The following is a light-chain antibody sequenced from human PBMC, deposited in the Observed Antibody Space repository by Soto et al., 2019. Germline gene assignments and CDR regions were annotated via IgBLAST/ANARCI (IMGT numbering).Light chain of an antibody. CDR1: QSVSSN. V-gene: IGKV3-15*01. Sequence: EIGMSQSPATLSVSTGERATLSCRASQSVSSNLAWYQQKPGQAPRLLIYGASTRATGIPARFSGSGSGTEFTLTISSLQSEDFAVYYCQQYNNWRTFGQGTKVDIK. CDR3: QQYNNWRT. CDR2: GAS. J-gene: IGKJ1*01.